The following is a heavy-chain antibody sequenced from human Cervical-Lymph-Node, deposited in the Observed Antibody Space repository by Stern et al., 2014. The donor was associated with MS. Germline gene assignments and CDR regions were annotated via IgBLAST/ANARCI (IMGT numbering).Heavy chain of an antibody. CDR2: ISTDTGNP. CDR1: GYTFTTYP. CDR3: ARLAYTSAYYGERLHLFDY. V-gene: IGHV7-4-1*02. D-gene: IGHD6-19*01. Sequence: VHLVESGSELKKPGASVKVSCKASGYTFTTYPMNWVRQAPGQGLEWMGWISTDTGNPTYVQGFTGRFVSSLDTSVSTAYLQISSLKADDTAVYYCARLAYTSAYYGERLHLFDYWGQGTLVAVSS. J-gene: IGHJ4*02.